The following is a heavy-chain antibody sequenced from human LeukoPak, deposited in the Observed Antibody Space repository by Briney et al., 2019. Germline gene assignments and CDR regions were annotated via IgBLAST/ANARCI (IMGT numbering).Heavy chain of an antibody. CDR2: INRDGSKN. J-gene: IGHJ3*01. Sequence: GGSLRLSCAASEFTFGSYWMTWVRQAPGKGLEWVANINRDGSKNHFVDSVKGRFTISRDNAKNFLYLQMNSLRAEDTAAYFCARDSPPYCGDDCYFDAFDLWGQGTMVTVSS. CDR3: ARDSPPYCGDDCYFDAFDL. V-gene: IGHV3-7*03. CDR1: EFTFGSYW. D-gene: IGHD2-21*02.